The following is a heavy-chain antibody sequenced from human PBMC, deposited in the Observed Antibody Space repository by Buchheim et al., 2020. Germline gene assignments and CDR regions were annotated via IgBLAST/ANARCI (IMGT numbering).Heavy chain of an antibody. V-gene: IGHV4-59*01. Sequence: QVQLQESGPGLVKPSETLSLTCSVSGVSISSFYWSWIRQPPGKGLEWIGHIYDSGYTNYNPSPKSRVTISVDTSKSQFSLKLRSVTAADTAVYYCAREHTSVGFTYGYGMDVWGQGTT. CDR1: GVSISSFY. J-gene: IGHJ6*02. D-gene: IGHD5-18*01. CDR3: AREHTSVGFTYGYGMDV. CDR2: IYDSGYT.